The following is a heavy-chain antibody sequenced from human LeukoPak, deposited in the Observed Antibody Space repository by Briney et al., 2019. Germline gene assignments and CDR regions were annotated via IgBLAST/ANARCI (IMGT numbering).Heavy chain of an antibody. D-gene: IGHD5-24*01. Sequence: SQTLSLTCTVSGGSISNYYWSWIRQPPGKGLEWIGYIYCSGSTNCNPSLKSRVTISVDTSKNQFSLKLSSVTAADTAIYYCARHTAEKYNWFDRWGQGTLVTVSS. CDR2: IYCSGST. V-gene: IGHV4-59*08. CDR1: GGSISNYY. J-gene: IGHJ5*02. CDR3: ARHTAEKYNWFDR.